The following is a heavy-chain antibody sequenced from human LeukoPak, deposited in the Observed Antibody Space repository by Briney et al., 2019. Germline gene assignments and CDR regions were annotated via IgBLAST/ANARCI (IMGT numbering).Heavy chain of an antibody. D-gene: IGHD6-13*01. Sequence: GGSLRLSCAASGFTFSDYYMSWIRQAPGKGLEWVSYISSSSSYTNYADSVKGRFTISRDNAKNSLYLQMNSLRAEDTAVYYCARDADSSSWSMYYYYGMDVWGQGTTVTVSS. J-gene: IGHJ6*02. CDR1: GFTFSDYY. V-gene: IGHV3-11*06. CDR3: ARDADSSSWSMYYYYGMDV. CDR2: ISSSSSYT.